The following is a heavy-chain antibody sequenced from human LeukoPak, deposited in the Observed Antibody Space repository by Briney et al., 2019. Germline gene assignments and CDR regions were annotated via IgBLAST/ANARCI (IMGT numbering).Heavy chain of an antibody. D-gene: IGHD2-15*01. CDR2: ISDTGNT. CDR1: GFTFSSYW. CDR3: AKAPVTTCRGAFCYPFDY. V-gene: IGHV3-23*01. Sequence: GGSLRLSCAASGFTFSSYWMHWVRQAPGKGLEWVSAISDTGNTYHADSVKGRFTISRDSSKNTLFLQMNRLRPEDAAVYYCAKAPVTTCRGAFCYPFDYWGLGTLVTVSP. J-gene: IGHJ4*02.